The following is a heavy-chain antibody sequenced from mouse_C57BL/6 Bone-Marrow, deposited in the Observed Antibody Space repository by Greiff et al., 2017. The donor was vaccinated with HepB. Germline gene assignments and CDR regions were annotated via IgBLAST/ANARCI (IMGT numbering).Heavy chain of an antibody. D-gene: IGHD6-5*01. CDR3: ARLALCFYYAMDY. Sequence: VQLQQSGAELVKPGASVKMSCKASGYTFTSYWITWVKQRPGQGLEWIGDIYPGSGSTNYNEKFKSKATLTVDTSSSTAYMQLSSLTSEDSAVYYGARLALCFYYAMDYWGQGTSVTVSS. J-gene: IGHJ4*01. CDR2: IYPGSGST. CDR1: GYTFTSYW. V-gene: IGHV1-55*01.